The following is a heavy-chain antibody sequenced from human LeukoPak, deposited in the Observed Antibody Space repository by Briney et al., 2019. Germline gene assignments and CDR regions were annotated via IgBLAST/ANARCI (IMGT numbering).Heavy chain of an antibody. J-gene: IGHJ3*02. CDR2: IYWDDDK. V-gene: IGHV2-5*02. CDR1: GFSLSTSGVG. CDR3: AHPNPNYYDSSGYGCAFDI. D-gene: IGHD3-22*01. Sequence: SGPTLVKPTQTLTLTCTFSGFSLSTSGVGVGWIRQPPGKALEWLALIYWDDDKRYSPSLKSRLTITKDTSKNQVVLTMTNMDPVDTATYYCAHPNPNYYDSSGYGCAFDIWGQGTMVTVSS.